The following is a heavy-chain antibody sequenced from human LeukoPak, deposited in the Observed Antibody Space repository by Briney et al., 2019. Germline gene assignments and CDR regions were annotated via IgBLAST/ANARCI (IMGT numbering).Heavy chain of an antibody. CDR1: GFTFSSYA. Sequence: GGSLRLSCAASGFTFSSYAMSWVRQAPGKGLEWVSAISGSGGSTYYADSVKGRFTISRDNSKNTLYLEMNSLRAEDTAVYYCAKGGHSYGYYYYYGMDVWGQGTTVTVSS. V-gene: IGHV3-23*01. D-gene: IGHD5-18*01. CDR3: AKGGHSYGYYYYYGMDV. J-gene: IGHJ6*02. CDR2: ISGSGGST.